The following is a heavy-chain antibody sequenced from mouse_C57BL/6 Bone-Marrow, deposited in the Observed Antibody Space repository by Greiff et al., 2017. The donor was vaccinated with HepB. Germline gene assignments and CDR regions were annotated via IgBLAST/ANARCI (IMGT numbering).Heavy chain of an antibody. CDR2: FYPGSGSI. J-gene: IGHJ2*01. CDR3: ARKGVRQTDY. Sequence: QVQLQQSGAELVKPGASVKLSCKASGYTFTEYTIHWVKQRSGQGLEWIGWFYPGSGSIKYNEKFKSKATLTVDTSSSTAYMQLSSLTSEDSAVYYCARKGVRQTDYWGQGTTLTVSS. CDR1: GYTFTEYT. V-gene: IGHV1-62-2*01. D-gene: IGHD2-14*01.